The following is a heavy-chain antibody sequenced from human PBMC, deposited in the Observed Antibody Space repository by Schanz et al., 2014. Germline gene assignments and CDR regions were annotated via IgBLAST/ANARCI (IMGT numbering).Heavy chain of an antibody. D-gene: IGHD1-20*01. CDR2: FNDGGVNK. V-gene: IGHV3-23*01. Sequence: EVQLLESGGGLVQPGGSLRLSCAASGFTFRGYAMSWVRQAPGRGLEWVSSFNDGGVNKYYADSVEGRITISSDNSKNTLYRQMNSLRAEDTAVYYCANNWNLAFRGQGTPVTVSS. J-gene: IGHJ4*02. CDR3: ANNWNLAF. CDR1: GFTFRGYA.